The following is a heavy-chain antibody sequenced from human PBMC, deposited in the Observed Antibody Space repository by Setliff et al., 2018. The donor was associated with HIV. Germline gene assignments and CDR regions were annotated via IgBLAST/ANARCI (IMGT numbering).Heavy chain of an antibody. CDR2: FDPEDGET. CDR3: AIDMVGGWLRPMPDF. J-gene: IGHJ4*02. V-gene: IGHV1-24*01. Sequence: ASVKVSCKVSGFTLREVSMHWVRQAPAKGLEWMGYFDPEDGETVYALKFQGRVTMTEDTSTDTAYMELSGLRSGDTAVYYCAIDMVGGWLRPMPDFWGQGALVTVSS. D-gene: IGHD2-2*01. CDR1: GFTLREVS.